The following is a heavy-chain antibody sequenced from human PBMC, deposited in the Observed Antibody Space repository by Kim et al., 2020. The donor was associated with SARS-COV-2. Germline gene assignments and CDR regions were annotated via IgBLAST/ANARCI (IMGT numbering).Heavy chain of an antibody. CDR3: EKDYYDSSGYYYGGDYFDY. D-gene: IGHD3-22*01. V-gene: IGHV3-33*06. J-gene: IGHJ4*02. Sequence: RFTSSRDNSKNTLYLQMNSLRAEDTAVYYCEKDYYDSSGYYYGGDYFDYWGQGTLVTVSS.